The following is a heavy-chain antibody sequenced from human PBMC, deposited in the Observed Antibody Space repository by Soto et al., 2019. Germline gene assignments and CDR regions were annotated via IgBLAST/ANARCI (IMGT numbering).Heavy chain of an antibody. Sequence: PSETLSLTCTVSGCSISSYYWSWIRQPPGKGLEWIGYIYYSGSTNYNPSLKSRVTISVDTSNNQVSLQLNSVTPDDTAVYYCARLIGNSWLDSWGQGTLVTVSS. J-gene: IGHJ5*01. CDR2: IYYSGST. D-gene: IGHD1-26*01. CDR1: GCSISSYY. V-gene: IGHV4-59*08. CDR3: ARLIGNSWLDS.